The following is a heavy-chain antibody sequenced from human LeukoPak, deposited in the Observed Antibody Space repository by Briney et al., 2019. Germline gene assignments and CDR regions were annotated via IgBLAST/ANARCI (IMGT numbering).Heavy chain of an antibody. CDR2: MNPNSGNT. CDR1: GYTFTGYY. V-gene: IGHV1-8*02. D-gene: IGHD3-10*01. Sequence: GASVKVSCKASGYTFTGYYVHWVRQAPGQGLEWLGWMNPNSGNTGYAQNFQGRVTMTRNTSISTAYMELSSLRSEDTAVYYCARDYYGSKSSSFDPWGQGTLVTVSS. J-gene: IGHJ5*02. CDR3: ARDYYGSKSSSFDP.